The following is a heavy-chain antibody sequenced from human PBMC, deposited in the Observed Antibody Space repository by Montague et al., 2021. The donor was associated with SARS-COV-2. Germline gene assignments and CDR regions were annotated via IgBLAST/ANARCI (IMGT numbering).Heavy chain of an antibody. CDR3: ARDDFRIAAAVFDY. CDR1: GFPFSSYS. V-gene: IGHV3-21*01. Sequence: RRLSFAASGFPFSSYSMNWVRQAPGKGLEWVSSISSSSSYIYYADSVKGRFTISRDNAKNSLYLQMNSLRAEDTAVYYCARDDFRIAAAVFDYWGQGTLVTVSS. J-gene: IGHJ4*02. D-gene: IGHD6-13*01. CDR2: ISSSSSYI.